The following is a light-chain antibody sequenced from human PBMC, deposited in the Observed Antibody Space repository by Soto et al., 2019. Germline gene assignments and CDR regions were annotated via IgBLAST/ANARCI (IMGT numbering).Light chain of an antibody. CDR1: QGISNY. CDR2: AAS. J-gene: IGKJ4*01. CDR3: QQYYSFPRT. V-gene: IGKV1D-8*01. Sequence: VIWMTQSPSLLSASTGERVTISWRMSQGISNYLGWYQQKPGKAPELLIYAASTVQSGVPSRFSGSGSGTDFTLTISCLQYEDFATYYCQQYYSFPRTFGGGTKVDIK.